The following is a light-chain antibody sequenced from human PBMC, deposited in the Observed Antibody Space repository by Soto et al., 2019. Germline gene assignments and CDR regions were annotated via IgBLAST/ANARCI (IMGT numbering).Light chain of an antibody. J-gene: IGKJ4*01. CDR2: DAS. Sequence: EIVLTQSPATLSLSPGERATLSCRASQSVSKYLAWYQQKPGQAPRLLIHDASNRATGIPARFSGSGSGTYFTRTISSLEPEDFGVYYCQQRSNWPQITFGGGTKVEIK. V-gene: IGKV3-11*01. CDR1: QSVSKY. CDR3: QQRSNWPQIT.